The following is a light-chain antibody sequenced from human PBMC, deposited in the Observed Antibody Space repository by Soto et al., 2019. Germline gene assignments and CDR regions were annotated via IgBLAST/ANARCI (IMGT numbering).Light chain of an antibody. CDR1: QNVFHDSNNKNY. Sequence: DIVMTQSPDSLAVSLGERATINCKSSQNVFHDSNNKNYLAWYQQKPGQPPKLLIYWASTRESGVPARFSGSGSGTDFTLTITSLQAEDVAVYYCQQYYSTPFTFGPGTKVDIK. V-gene: IGKV4-1*01. J-gene: IGKJ3*01. CDR2: WAS. CDR3: QQYYSTPFT.